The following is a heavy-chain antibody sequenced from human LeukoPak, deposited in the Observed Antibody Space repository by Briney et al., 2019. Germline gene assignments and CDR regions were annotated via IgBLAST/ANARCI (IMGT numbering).Heavy chain of an antibody. CDR1: GFTLSSHW. V-gene: IGHV3-7*01. Sequence: GGSLRLSCAASGFTLSSHWMSWVRQAPGKGLEWVANIKQDGSEKYYVDSVKGRFTISRDNSKNSLYLQMNSLRAEDTAVYYCARERQLARIVAGYYYFDYCGQGTLVTVSS. CDR2: IKQDGSEK. D-gene: IGHD2-15*01. CDR3: ARERQLARIVAGYYYFDY. J-gene: IGHJ4*02.